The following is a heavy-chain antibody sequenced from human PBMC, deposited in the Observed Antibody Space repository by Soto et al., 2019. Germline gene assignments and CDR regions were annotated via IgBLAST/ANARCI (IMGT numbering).Heavy chain of an antibody. V-gene: IGHV3-11*01. CDR1: GFTFSDSY. CDR3: ARFLGGIPARPFDY. CDR2: ISGSSITI. J-gene: IGHJ4*02. Sequence: QVQLVESGGGLVKPGGSVRLSCAASGFTFSDSYMSWVRQAPGKGLEWLSYISGSSITISHADSVKGRFTISRDNDTTSVYLQMDSLRAEDTAVYYCARFLGGIPARPFDYWGQGTLVTVSS. D-gene: IGHD6-6*01.